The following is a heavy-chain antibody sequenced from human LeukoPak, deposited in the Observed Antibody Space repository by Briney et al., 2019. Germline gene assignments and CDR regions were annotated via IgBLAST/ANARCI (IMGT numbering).Heavy chain of an antibody. CDR3: ARRGGRIFDY. CDR2: IYYSGST. V-gene: IGHV4-59*01. CDR1: CGSFSGYY. J-gene: IGHJ4*02. Sequence: SETLSLTCAVYCGSFSGYYWSWIRQPPGKGLEWIGYIYYSGSTNYNPSLKSRVTISVDTSKNQFSLKLSSVTAADTAVYYCARRGGRIFDYWGQGTLVTVSS. D-gene: IGHD2-15*01.